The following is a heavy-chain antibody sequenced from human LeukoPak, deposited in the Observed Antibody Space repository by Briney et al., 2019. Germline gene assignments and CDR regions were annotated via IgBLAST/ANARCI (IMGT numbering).Heavy chain of an antibody. D-gene: IGHD3-3*01. J-gene: IGHJ4*02. CDR3: ARDRIYDFWSGYSPDFDY. V-gene: IGHV3-11*01. Sequence: KPGGSLRLSCAASGFTLSDYYMSWIRQAPGKGLEWVSYISSSGSTIYYADSVKGRFTISRDNAKNSLYLQMNSLRAEDTAVYYCARDRIYDFWSGYSPDFDYWGQGTLVTVSS. CDR1: GFTLSDYY. CDR2: ISSSGSTI.